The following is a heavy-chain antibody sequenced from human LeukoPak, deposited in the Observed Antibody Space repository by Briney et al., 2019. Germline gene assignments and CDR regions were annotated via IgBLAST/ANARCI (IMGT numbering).Heavy chain of an antibody. CDR3: AKAHTMVRRLNYYYYYGMDV. Sequence: GGSLKLSCAASGFTFSSYAMSWVRQAPGKGLEWVSAISGSGGSTYYADSVKGRFTISRDNSKNTLYLQMNSLRAEDTAVYYCAKAHTMVRRLNYYYYYGMDVWGQGTLVTVSS. V-gene: IGHV3-23*01. J-gene: IGHJ6*02. D-gene: IGHD3-10*01. CDR1: GFTFSSYA. CDR2: ISGSGGST.